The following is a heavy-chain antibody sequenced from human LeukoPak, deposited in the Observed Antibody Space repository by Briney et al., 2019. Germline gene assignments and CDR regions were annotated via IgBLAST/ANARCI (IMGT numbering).Heavy chain of an antibody. CDR3: GRGYLIDY. J-gene: IGHJ4*02. CDR1: GLTFSNYW. D-gene: IGHD1-26*01. Sequence: GGSLRLSCAASGLTFSNYWMNWVRQAPGKGLEWVANIKQDGSEKYYVDSVKGRFTISRDNAKNSLYLQMNSLRAEDTAVYYCGRGYLIDYWGQGTLVTVSS. CDR2: IKQDGSEK. V-gene: IGHV3-7*04.